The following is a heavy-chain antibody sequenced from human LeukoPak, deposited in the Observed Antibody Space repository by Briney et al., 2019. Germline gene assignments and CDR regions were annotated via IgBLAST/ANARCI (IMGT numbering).Heavy chain of an antibody. CDR1: GYTFTRDD. Sequence: GASVKVSCKASGYTFTRDDINWVRQATGQGLEWMGWMNPNSGNTGYAQKFQGRVTMTRNTSISTAYMELSSLRSEDTAVYYCARGRAVAGTVWFDPWGQGTLVTVSS. CDR2: MNPNSGNT. CDR3: ARGRAVAGTVWFDP. J-gene: IGHJ5*02. V-gene: IGHV1-8*01. D-gene: IGHD6-19*01.